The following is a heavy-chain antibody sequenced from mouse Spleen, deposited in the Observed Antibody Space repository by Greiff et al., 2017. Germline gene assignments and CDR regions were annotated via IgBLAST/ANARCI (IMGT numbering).Heavy chain of an antibody. J-gene: IGHJ3*01. V-gene: IGHV1-64*01. CDR1: GYTFTSYW. Sequence: QVQLQQPGAELVKPGASVKLSCKASGYTFTSYWMHWVKQRPGQGLEWIGMIHPNSGSTNYNEKFKSKATLTVDKSSSTAYMQLSSLTSEDSAVYYCAQIYYYGSGAYWGQGTLVTVSA. D-gene: IGHD1-1*01. CDR2: IHPNSGST. CDR3: AQIYYYGSGAY.